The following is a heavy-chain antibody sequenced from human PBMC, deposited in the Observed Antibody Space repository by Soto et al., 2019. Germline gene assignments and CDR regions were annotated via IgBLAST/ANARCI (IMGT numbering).Heavy chain of an antibody. CDR3: ARADRGYSGYPLDV. V-gene: IGHV1-69*02. Sequence: QVQLVQSGAEVKKPGSSVKVSCKASGGTFSSYTISWVRQAPGQGLEWMGRIIPILGIANYAQKFQGRVTITADKSTSTAYMELSSLRSEDTAEYYCARADRGYSGYPLDVWGKGTTVTVSS. CDR1: GGTFSSYT. J-gene: IGHJ6*04. D-gene: IGHD5-12*01. CDR2: IIPILGIA.